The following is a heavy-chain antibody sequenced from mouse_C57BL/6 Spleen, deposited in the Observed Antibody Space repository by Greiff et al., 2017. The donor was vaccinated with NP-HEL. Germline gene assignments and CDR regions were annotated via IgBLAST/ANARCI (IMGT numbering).Heavy chain of an antibody. CDR3: AIYDYDGGAY. V-gene: IGHV3-6*01. CDR2: ISYDGSN. Sequence: DVKLVESGPGLVKPSQSLSLTCSVTGYSITSGYYWNWIRQFPGNKLEWMGYISYDGSNNYNPSLKNRISITRDTSKNQFFLKLNSVTTEDTATYYCAIYDYDGGAYWGQGTLVTVSA. D-gene: IGHD2-4*01. J-gene: IGHJ3*01. CDR1: GYSITSGYY.